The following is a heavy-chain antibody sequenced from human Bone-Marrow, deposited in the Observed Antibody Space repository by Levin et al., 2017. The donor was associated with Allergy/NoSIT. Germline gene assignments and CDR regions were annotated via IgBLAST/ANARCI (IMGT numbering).Heavy chain of an antibody. CDR1: GASIFSKTSA. CDR2: TYSRRSRWYT. Sequence: SETLSLTCGISGASIFSKTSAWNWIRESPSRGLEWLGRTYSRRSRWYTDYDDSFKSRMTINRDTSKNQVSLQLNSVTPEDTAVYYCAKETEGYLDVWGRGILVTVSS. D-gene: IGHD2-15*01. J-gene: IGHJ2*01. V-gene: IGHV6-1*01. CDR3: AKETEGYLDV.